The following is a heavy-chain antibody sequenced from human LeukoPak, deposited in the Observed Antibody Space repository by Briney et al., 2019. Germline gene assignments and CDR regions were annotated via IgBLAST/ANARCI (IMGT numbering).Heavy chain of an antibody. CDR3: ARDRGYYGSGSIDY. Sequence: YPSETLSLTCTVSGGSISTRDTSYFWGWIRQPPGKGLEWIASAYYSGSTYYNPSLKSRVTISVDTSKNQFSLRVTSVTAADTAVCYCARDRGYYGSGSIDYWGQGTLVTVSS. CDR1: GGSISTRDTSYF. J-gene: IGHJ4*02. V-gene: IGHV4-39*07. CDR2: AYYSGST. D-gene: IGHD3-10*01.